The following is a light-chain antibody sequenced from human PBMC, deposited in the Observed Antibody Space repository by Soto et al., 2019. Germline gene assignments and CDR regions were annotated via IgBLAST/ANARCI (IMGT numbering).Light chain of an antibody. CDR3: LQYNNWPFA. Sequence: EIAFTQSPGTLSLSPGERATLSCRASQSVSTNQLAWYQQKPGRAPKLLSYGASARATGVPARFSGSGSETEFTLTISSLQSEDYEVYYCLQYNNWPFAFGPGTKVDIK. V-gene: IGKV3-15*01. CDR2: GAS. J-gene: IGKJ3*01. CDR1: QSVSTN.